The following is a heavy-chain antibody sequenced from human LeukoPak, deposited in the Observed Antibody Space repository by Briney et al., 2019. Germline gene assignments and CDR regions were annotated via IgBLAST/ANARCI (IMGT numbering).Heavy chain of an antibody. J-gene: IGHJ3*01. CDR3: AKVRGSDAFDL. Sequence: SVRLSRKSSGGTISTHAINWVRQAPGQGLEWMGRIIPILSQTNYALKFRGRFTMTADESTNTAYMELCSLKSEDTAVYFCAKVRGSDAFDLWGQGTTVSASS. CDR2: IIPILSQT. D-gene: IGHD3-10*01. CDR1: GGTISTHA. V-gene: IGHV1-69*11.